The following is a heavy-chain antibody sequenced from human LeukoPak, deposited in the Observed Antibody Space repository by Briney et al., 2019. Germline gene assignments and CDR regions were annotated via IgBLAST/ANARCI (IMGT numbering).Heavy chain of an antibody. Sequence: SETLSLTCAVYGGSFSGYYWSWIRQPPGKGLEWIGEINHSGSTYYNPSLKSRVTISVDTSKNQFSLKLSSVTAADTAVYYCATILGHCSGGSCYSNYYYMDVWGKGTTVTVSS. D-gene: IGHD2-15*01. V-gene: IGHV4-34*01. CDR1: GGSFSGYY. CDR2: INHSGST. J-gene: IGHJ6*03. CDR3: ATILGHCSGGSCYSNYYYMDV.